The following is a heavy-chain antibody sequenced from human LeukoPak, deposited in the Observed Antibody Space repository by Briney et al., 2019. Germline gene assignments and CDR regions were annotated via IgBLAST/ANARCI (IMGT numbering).Heavy chain of an antibody. Sequence: GGSLRLSCAASGFTFSSYWMSWVRQAPGKGLEWVANIKQDGSEKYYVDSVKGRFTISRDNAKNSLYLQMNSLRAEDTAVYYCAREGQLLRRGAFDIWGQGTMVTVSS. CDR2: IKQDGSEK. CDR3: AREGQLLRRGAFDI. J-gene: IGHJ3*02. V-gene: IGHV3-7*01. CDR1: GFTFSSYW. D-gene: IGHD2-2*01.